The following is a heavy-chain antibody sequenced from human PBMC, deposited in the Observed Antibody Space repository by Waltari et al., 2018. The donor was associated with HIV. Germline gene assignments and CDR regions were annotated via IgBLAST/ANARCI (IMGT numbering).Heavy chain of an antibody. CDR2: ISYDGSDK. J-gene: IGHJ4*02. CDR3: AREAVTTNYYFDN. V-gene: IGHV3-30*04. Sequence: VQLVESGGGVVQPGRSLRLSCTGSGFTFNHYILHWVRQAPGKGLEWIALISYDGSDKDYADSLRGRFTISRDNSKNTLFLQMDSLRIEDTALYYCAREAVTTNYYFDNWGQGTLVTVSS. D-gene: IGHD1-1*01. CDR1: GFTFNHYI.